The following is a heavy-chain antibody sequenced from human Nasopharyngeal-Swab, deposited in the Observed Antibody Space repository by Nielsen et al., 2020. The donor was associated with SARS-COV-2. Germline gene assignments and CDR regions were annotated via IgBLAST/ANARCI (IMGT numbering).Heavy chain of an antibody. CDR2: ISGSGGFT. CDR3: AKDRVVVTATYFHH. V-gene: IGHV3-23*01. J-gene: IGHJ1*01. D-gene: IGHD2-21*02. CDR1: GFTFSSYA. Sequence: GESLKISCAASGFTFSSYAMSWVRQAPGKGLEWVSTISGSGGFTYYADSVKGRFTISRDNSKNTLYLQMNSLRAEDTAVYCCAKDRVVVTATYFHHWGQGTLVTVSS.